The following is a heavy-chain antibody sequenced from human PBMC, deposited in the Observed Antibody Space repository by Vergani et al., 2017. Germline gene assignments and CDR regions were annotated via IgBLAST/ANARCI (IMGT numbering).Heavy chain of an antibody. V-gene: IGHV3-20*04. Sequence: EVQLVESGGRVVRPGGSLTLSCVVSGFTFDDYGMTWVRQAPGKGLEWVSGINWNGGSTGYADSVKGRFTISRDNAKNSLYLQMNSPRADDTAVYYCARVIGCSEGTCSSTWGYYYYAMDVWGQGTTVTVSS. CDR1: GFTFDDYG. CDR2: INWNGGST. D-gene: IGHD2-15*01. CDR3: ARVIGCSEGTCSSTWGYYYYAMDV. J-gene: IGHJ6*02.